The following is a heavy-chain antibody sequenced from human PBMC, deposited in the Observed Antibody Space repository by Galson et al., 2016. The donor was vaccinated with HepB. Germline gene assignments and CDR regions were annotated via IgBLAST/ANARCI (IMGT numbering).Heavy chain of an antibody. CDR1: GFSLETYA. V-gene: IGHV3-23*01. CDR3: ARHRYSYGLYFDL. D-gene: IGHD5-18*01. Sequence: SLRLSCAASGFSLETYAMSWVRQAPGKGLEWVSFISGSGGSKHYADSVRGRFSVSRDNAQNILYMQMNTLRAEDTAVYYCARHRYSYGLYFDLWGQGTLVSVSS. CDR2: ISGSGGSK. J-gene: IGHJ4*02.